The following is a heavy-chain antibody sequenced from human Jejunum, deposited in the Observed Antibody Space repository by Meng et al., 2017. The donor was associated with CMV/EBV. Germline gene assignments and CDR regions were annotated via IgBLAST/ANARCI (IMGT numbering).Heavy chain of an antibody. D-gene: IGHD6-13*01. CDR1: GFTFRSYA. V-gene: IGHV3-23*01. Sequence: ASGFTFRSYAMSWVRQAPGKGLEWVSAISGSGGSTYYADSVKGRFTISRDNSKHPLYLQMNSLRAEDTAVYYCAKLGIAAAGTVDYWGQGTLVTVSS. J-gene: IGHJ4*02. CDR2: ISGSGGST. CDR3: AKLGIAAAGTVDY.